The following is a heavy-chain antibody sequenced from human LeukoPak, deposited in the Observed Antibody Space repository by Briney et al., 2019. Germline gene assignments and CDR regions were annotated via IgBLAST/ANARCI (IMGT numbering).Heavy chain of an antibody. CDR2: INRSGST. J-gene: IGHJ1*01. CDR3: ARGEPGYCSGGSCYSPPIQH. Sequence: PSETLSLTCAVYGGSFSGYYWSWIRQPPGKGLEWIGEINRSGSTNYNPSLKSRVTISVDTSKNQFSLKLSSVTAADTAVYYCARGEPGYCSGGSCYSPPIQHWGQGTLVTVSS. CDR1: GGSFSGYY. V-gene: IGHV4-34*01. D-gene: IGHD2-15*01.